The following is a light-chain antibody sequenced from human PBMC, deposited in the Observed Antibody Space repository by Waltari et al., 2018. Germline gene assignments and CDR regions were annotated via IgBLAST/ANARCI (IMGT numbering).Light chain of an antibody. CDR2: AAS. V-gene: IGKV1-12*01. Sequence: DIQMTQSPSSVSASVGDSVTIPCRASQGVSSWLGWYQLKPGKAPKLLIYAASTLQRGVPSRFSGRGYGTEFTLTITSLQPEDFALYFCQQSNSFPLTFGGGTKVEI. J-gene: IGKJ4*01. CDR3: QQSNSFPLT. CDR1: QGVSSW.